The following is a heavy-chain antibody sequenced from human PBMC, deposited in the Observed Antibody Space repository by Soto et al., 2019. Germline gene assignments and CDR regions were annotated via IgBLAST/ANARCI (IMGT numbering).Heavy chain of an antibody. CDR2: IYHSGST. CDR1: GGSISSGGYS. V-gene: IGHV4-30-2*01. Sequence: SETLSLTCAVSGGSISSGGYSWSWIRQPPGKGLEWIGYIYHSGSTYYNPSLKSRVTISVYRSKNQFSLKLSSVTAAGTAVYYCARRYGGVGYYYYYGMDVWGQGTTVTVSS. D-gene: IGHD3-10*01. CDR3: ARRYGGVGYYYYYGMDV. J-gene: IGHJ6*02.